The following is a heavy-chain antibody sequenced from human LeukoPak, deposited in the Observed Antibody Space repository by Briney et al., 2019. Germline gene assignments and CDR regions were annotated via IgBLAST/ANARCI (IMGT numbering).Heavy chain of an antibody. V-gene: IGHV4-59*01. D-gene: IGHD4-17*01. CDR3: ARGYGDYVFDY. CDR1: GGSISSYY. Sequence: SETLSLTCTVSGGSISSYYWSWIRQAPGKGLEWIGSIFYSGGTTYNPYLESGVIIFVDTSWNQFFLMLSSVTAADAAVYYCARGYGDYVFDYWGQGTLVTLYS. CDR2: IFYSGGT. J-gene: IGHJ4*02.